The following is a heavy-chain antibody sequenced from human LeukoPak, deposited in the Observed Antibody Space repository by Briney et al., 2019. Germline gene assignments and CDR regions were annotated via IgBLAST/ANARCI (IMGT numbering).Heavy chain of an antibody. Sequence: GGSLRLSCAASGFTFRTYGMHWVRQAPGKGLEWVSYTSSTSSPIYYADSARGRYTISRDNAKNSLYLQMNSLRAEDTAVYYCARDLGLPYYVFYIWGKGTLVTVS. J-gene: IGHJ3*02. D-gene: IGHD5-12*01. CDR3: ARDLGLPYYVFYI. CDR2: TSSTSSPI. V-gene: IGHV3-48*04. CDR1: GFTFRTYG.